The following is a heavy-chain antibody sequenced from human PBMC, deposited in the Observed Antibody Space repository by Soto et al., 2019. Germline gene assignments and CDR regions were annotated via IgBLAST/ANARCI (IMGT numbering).Heavy chain of an antibody. CDR3: ATNEGRDGYSFDY. CDR2: IIPIFGTP. D-gene: IGHD5-12*01. Sequence: ASVKVSCKGSGVTFSRQYMRWVLRAPGQGLEWMGGIIPIFGTPQYAEKFQDRVTITADESTSTAYMELSSLTSEDTAVHYRATNEGRDGYSFDYWGQGTLVTVSS. CDR1: GVTFSRQY. V-gene: IGHV1-69*13. J-gene: IGHJ4*02.